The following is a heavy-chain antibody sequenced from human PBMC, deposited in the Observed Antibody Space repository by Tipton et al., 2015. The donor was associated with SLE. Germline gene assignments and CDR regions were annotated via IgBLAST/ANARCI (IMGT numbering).Heavy chain of an antibody. J-gene: IGHJ2*01. CDR3: ARGGQLVNFDL. V-gene: IGHV4-34*01. D-gene: IGHD6-13*01. CDR1: GGSFSAYY. Sequence: TLSLTCAVYGGSFSAYYWSWLRQPPGKGLEWIGEINHSGSTNYNPSLKSRVTISVDTSKNQFSLKLSSVTAADTAVYYCARGGQLVNFDLWGRGTLVTVSS. CDR2: INHSGST.